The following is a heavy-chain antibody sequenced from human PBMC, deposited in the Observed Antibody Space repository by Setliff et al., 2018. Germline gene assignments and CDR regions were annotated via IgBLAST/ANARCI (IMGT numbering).Heavy chain of an antibody. D-gene: IGHD5-18*01. V-gene: IGHV4-59*08. CDR2: MYYSGDT. Sequence: PSETLSLTCTVSGGSVRGYYWSWIRQPPGKGLEWIGYMYYSGDTNYNPSLKSRVTISVDTSKNQFSLALRSVTAADTAVYYCARLPPLHTPMALTFDYWGQGILVTVSS. J-gene: IGHJ4*02. CDR3: ARLPPLHTPMALTFDY. CDR1: GGSVRGYY.